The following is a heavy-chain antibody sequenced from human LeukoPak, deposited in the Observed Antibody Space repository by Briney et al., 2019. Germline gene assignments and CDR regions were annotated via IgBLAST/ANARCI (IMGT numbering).Heavy chain of an antibody. V-gene: IGHV3-23*01. CDR2: ISGSGGST. CDR1: GFTFSSYA. CDR3: AKAEKSTVFKIKTDY. Sequence: GGSLRLSCAASGFTFSSYAMSWVRQARGKGLEWVSVISGSGGSTYYADSVKGRFTISRDNSKNTLYLQMNSLRAEDTAVYYCAKAEKSTVFKIKTDYWGQGTLVTVSS. J-gene: IGHJ4*02. D-gene: IGHD4-17*01.